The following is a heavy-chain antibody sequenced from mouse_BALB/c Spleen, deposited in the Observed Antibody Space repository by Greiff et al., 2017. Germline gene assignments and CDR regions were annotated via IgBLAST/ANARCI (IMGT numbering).Heavy chain of an antibody. V-gene: IGHV2-6-7*01. J-gene: IGHJ4*01. CDR2: IWGDGST. Sequence: VQRVESGPGLVAPSQSLSITCTVSGFSLTGYGVNWVRQPPGKGLEWLGMIWGDGSTDYNSALKSRLSISKDNSKSQVFLKMNSLQTDDTARYYCAREVPNPYYYAMDYWGQGTSVTVSS. D-gene: IGHD4-1*01. CDR3: AREVPNPYYYAMDY. CDR1: GFSLTGYG.